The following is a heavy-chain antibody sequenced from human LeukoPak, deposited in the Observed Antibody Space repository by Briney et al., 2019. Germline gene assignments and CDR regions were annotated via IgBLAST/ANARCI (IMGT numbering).Heavy chain of an antibody. Sequence: GGSLRLSCAASGFTFSSYWMSWVRQAPGKGLEWVANIKQDGSEKYYVDSVKGRFTISRDNAKNSLYLQMNSLRAEGTAVYYCARSVERWEGVVGASDYWGQGTLVTVSS. D-gene: IGHD1-26*01. CDR3: ARSVERWEGVVGASDY. CDR2: IKQDGSEK. J-gene: IGHJ4*02. V-gene: IGHV3-7*01. CDR1: GFTFSSYW.